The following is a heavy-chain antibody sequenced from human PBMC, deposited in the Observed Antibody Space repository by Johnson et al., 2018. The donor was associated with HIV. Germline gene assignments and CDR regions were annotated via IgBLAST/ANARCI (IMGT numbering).Heavy chain of an antibody. J-gene: IGHJ3*02. V-gene: IGHV3-30-3*01. CDR1: GFTFSSYA. CDR3: ARSQTMIVDGADAFDI. Sequence: QVQLVESGGGVVQPGRSLRLSCAASGFTFSSYAMHWVRQAPGKGLEWVAVISYDGSNKYYADSVKGRFTISRDNSKNTLYLQMNSLRAEDTAVYYCARSQTMIVDGADAFDILGQGTMVTVSS. CDR2: ISYDGSNK. D-gene: IGHD3-22*01.